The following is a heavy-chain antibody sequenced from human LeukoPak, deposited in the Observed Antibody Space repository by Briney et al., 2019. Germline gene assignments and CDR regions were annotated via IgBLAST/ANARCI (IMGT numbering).Heavy chain of an antibody. J-gene: IGHJ5*02. Sequence: SETLSLTCTVSGGSISSGGYYWSWIRQHPGTGLEWIGYIYYSGSTYYNPSLKSRVTISVDTSKNQFSLKLSSVTAADTAVYYCARARPDIVVVPAAPNWFDPWGQGTLVTVSS. V-gene: IGHV4-31*03. CDR3: ARARPDIVVVPAAPNWFDP. CDR1: GGSISSGGYY. D-gene: IGHD2-2*01. CDR2: IYYSGST.